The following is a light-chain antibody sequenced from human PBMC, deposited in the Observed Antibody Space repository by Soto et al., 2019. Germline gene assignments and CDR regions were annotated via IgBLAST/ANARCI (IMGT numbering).Light chain of an antibody. Sequence: EIVLTQSPGTLSLSPGERATLSCRASQSFSSSFLAWYQQKPGQAPRLLIYGASCRATGIPDRFSGSGSGTDFTLTISRLEPEDFAVYYCQQYDSSPITFGQGTRLGIK. CDR2: GAS. CDR3: QQYDSSPIT. J-gene: IGKJ5*01. CDR1: QSFSSSF. V-gene: IGKV3-20*01.